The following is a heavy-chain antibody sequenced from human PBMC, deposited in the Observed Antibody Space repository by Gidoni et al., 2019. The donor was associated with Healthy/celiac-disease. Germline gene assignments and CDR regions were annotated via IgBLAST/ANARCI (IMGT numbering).Heavy chain of an antibody. D-gene: IGHD3-3*01. Sequence: EVQLVESGGGLVQPGGSLRLSCAASGSTFRSYSMNWVRQAPGKGLEWVSYISSSSSTIYYADSVKGRFTISRDNAKNSLYLQMNSLRDEDTAVYYCARDCYDFWSGYCPFDYWGQGTLVTVSS. CDR3: ARDCYDFWSGYCPFDY. CDR2: ISSSSSTI. CDR1: GSTFRSYS. J-gene: IGHJ4*02. V-gene: IGHV3-48*02.